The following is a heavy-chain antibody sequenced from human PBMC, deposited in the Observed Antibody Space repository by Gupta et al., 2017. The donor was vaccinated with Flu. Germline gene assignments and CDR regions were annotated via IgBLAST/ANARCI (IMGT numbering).Heavy chain of an antibody. J-gene: IGHJ4*02. D-gene: IGHD2-15*01. CDR3: AKDRSWGYCSGGSCSSPDY. CDR2: ISYDGSNK. Sequence: QVQLVESGGGVVQPGRSLRLSCAASGFTFSSYGMPWVRQAPGKGLEWVAVISYDGSNKYYADSVKGRFTISRDNSKNTLYLQMNSLRAEDTAVYYCAKDRSWGYCSGGSCSSPDYWGQGTLVTVSS. V-gene: IGHV3-30*18. CDR1: GFTFSSYG.